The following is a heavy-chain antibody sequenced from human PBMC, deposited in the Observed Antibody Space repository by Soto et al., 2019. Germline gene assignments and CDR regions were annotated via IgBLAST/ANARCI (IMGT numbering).Heavy chain of an antibody. V-gene: IGHV3-21*01. CDR2: ISSSSSYI. J-gene: IGHJ4*02. CDR3: ARDTKAVAGNNFDY. CDR1: GFTFSSYS. Sequence: GGSLRLSCAASGFTFSSYSMNWVRQAPGEGLEWVSSISSSSSYIYYADSVKGRFTISRDNAKNSLYLQMNSLRAEDTAVYYCARDTKAVAGNNFDYWGQGTLVTVSS. D-gene: IGHD6-19*01.